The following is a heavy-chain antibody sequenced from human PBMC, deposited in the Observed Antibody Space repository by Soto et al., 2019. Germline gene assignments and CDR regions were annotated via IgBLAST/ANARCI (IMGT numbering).Heavy chain of an antibody. Sequence: QVQLVESGGGVVQPGRSLRLSCAASGFTFSSYGMHWVRQAPGKGLEWVAVISYDGSNKYYADSVKGRFTISRDNSKNTLYLQMNSLRAEDTAVYYCAKDRGEQQLVPGGYWGQGTLVTVSS. CDR1: GFTFSSYG. V-gene: IGHV3-30*18. D-gene: IGHD6-13*01. J-gene: IGHJ4*02. CDR2: ISYDGSNK. CDR3: AKDRGEQQLVPGGY.